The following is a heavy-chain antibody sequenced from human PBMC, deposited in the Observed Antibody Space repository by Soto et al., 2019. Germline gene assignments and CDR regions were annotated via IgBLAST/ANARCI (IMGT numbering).Heavy chain of an antibody. D-gene: IGHD7-27*01. CDR3: AKNWNWGSLVH. V-gene: IGHV4-59*08. Sequence: PSETLSLTCTVSGGSISSYYWSWIRQPPGKGLEWIGYIYYSGSTNYNPSLKGRVTISVDTSKNQFSLKLSSVTAADTAVYYCAKNWNWGSLVHWGQGTLVTVSS. J-gene: IGHJ4*02. CDR2: IYYSGST. CDR1: GGSISSYY.